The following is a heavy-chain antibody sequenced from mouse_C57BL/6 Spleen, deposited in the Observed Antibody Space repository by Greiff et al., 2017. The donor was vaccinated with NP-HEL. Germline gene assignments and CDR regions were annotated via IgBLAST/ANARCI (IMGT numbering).Heavy chain of an antibody. CDR1: GFSLTSYG. J-gene: IGHJ2*01. Sequence: VQLQESGPGLVQPSQSLSITCTVSGFSLTSYGVHWVRQSPGKGLEWLGVIWSGGSTDYNAAFISSLSISKDNSKSQVFFKMNRLQADDTAIYYCARSVLLRSYFDYWGQGTTLTVSS. V-gene: IGHV2-2*01. CDR3: ARSVLLRSYFDY. CDR2: IWSGGST. D-gene: IGHD1-1*01.